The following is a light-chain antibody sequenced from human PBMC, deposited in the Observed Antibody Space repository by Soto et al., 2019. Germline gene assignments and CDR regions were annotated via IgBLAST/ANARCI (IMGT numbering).Light chain of an antibody. V-gene: IGLV1-40*01. CDR1: SSNIGAGYD. CDR3: QSYDSSRSGHVV. J-gene: IGLJ2*01. CDR2: GNI. Sequence: QSVLTQPPSVSGAPGQRVTFSCTGSSSNIGAGYDVHWYQQLPGTAPKLVIYGNINRPSGVPDRFSGSKSGTSASLAITGLQAEDEADYYCQSYDSSRSGHVVFGGGTKLTVL.